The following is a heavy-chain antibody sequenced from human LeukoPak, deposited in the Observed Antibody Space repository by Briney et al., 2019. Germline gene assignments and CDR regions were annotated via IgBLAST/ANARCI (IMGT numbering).Heavy chain of an antibody. Sequence: PSETLSLTCTVSGGSISSSSYYWGWIRQPPGKGLEWIGSIYYSGSTYYNPSLKSRVTISVDTSKNQFSLKLSSVTAADTAVYYCARMNSIVAGADYWGQGTLVTVSS. CDR2: IYYSGST. V-gene: IGHV4-39*01. D-gene: IGHD6-19*01. CDR1: GGSISSSSYY. J-gene: IGHJ4*02. CDR3: ARMNSIVAGADY.